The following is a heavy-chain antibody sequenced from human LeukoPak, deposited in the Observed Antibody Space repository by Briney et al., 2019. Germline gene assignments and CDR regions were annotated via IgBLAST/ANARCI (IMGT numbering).Heavy chain of an antibody. CDR2: ISSSSSTI. CDR1: GFTFSSYA. V-gene: IGHV3-48*02. Sequence: GGSLRLSCAASGFTFSSYAMSWVRQAPGKGLEWVSYISSSSSTIYSADSVKGRFTISRDNAKNSLYLQMNSLRDEDTAVYYCARDSGSYYYYGMDVWGQGTTVTVSS. J-gene: IGHJ6*02. CDR3: ARDSGSYYYYGMDV.